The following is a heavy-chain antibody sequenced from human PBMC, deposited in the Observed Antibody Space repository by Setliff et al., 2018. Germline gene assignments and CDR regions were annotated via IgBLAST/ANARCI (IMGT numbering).Heavy chain of an antibody. J-gene: IGHJ5*02. Sequence: ASVKVSCKTSAFSFSGYYIHWVRQAPGQGLEWMGWINTNNGGTKYAQTFQGRVTMTRDTSITTAYMELSRLTSDDTAVYYCAKTKGFGDGWFDPWGQGTLVTVSS. CDR1: AFSFSGYY. D-gene: IGHD3-10*01. CDR2: INTNNGGT. CDR3: AKTKGFGDGWFDP. V-gene: IGHV1-2*02.